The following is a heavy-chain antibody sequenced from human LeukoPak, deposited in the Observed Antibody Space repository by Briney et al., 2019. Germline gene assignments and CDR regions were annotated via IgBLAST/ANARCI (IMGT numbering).Heavy chain of an antibody. CDR2: ISSSSSTI. V-gene: IGHV3-48*01. CDR3: GGNY. Sequence: APGKRLQWVSYISSSSSTIYYADSLKGRFTISRDNAKNSLYLQMDSLRAEDTAVYYCGGNYWGQGTRVTVSS. J-gene: IGHJ4*02.